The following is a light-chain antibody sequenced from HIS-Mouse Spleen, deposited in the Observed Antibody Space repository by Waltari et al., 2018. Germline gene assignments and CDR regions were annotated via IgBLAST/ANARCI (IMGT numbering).Light chain of an antibody. CDR3: QQYGSSFT. J-gene: IGKJ3*01. Sequence: SCRARQSVSSSYLAWYQQKPRQAPRLIIYGASSRATGIPDRSSGSESGTDFTLTISRLEPEDFAVYYCQQYGSSFTFGPGTKVDIK. CDR2: GAS. V-gene: IGKV3-20*01. CDR1: QSVSSSY.